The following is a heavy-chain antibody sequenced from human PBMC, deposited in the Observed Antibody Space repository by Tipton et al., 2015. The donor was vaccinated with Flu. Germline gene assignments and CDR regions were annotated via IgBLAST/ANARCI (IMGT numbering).Heavy chain of an antibody. D-gene: IGHD3-10*01. Sequence: TLSLTCTVSSYSISSGYYWGWIRQPPGKGLEWIGSIHQSGRTYYNPSLKSRVTISTDTSKNQFSLKLSSVTAADTAFYYCARAQGYYASGLFDPWGQGTLVTVSS. V-gene: IGHV4-38-2*02. CDR1: SYSISSGYY. CDR3: ARAQGYYASGLFDP. J-gene: IGHJ5*02. CDR2: IHQSGRT.